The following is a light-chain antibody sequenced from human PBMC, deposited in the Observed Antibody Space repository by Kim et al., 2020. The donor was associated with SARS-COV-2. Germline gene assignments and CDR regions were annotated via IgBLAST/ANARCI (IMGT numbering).Light chain of an antibody. Sequence: SPGQSITISCTGTSSDVGNYNLVSWYQQHPGKAPKLMIYEVTKRPSGVSSRFSGSKSGNTASLTISGLQSEDEGDYYCCSYAGSRVFGGGTKLTVL. J-gene: IGLJ3*02. CDR2: EVT. CDR3: CSYAGSRV. V-gene: IGLV2-23*02. CDR1: SSDVGNYNL.